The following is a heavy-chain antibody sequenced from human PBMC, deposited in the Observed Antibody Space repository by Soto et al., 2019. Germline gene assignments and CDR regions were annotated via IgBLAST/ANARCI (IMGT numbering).Heavy chain of an antibody. D-gene: IGHD3-10*01. CDR3: ARSRGVISAFDI. Sequence: PGGSLRLSCAASGFTFSSYAMHWVRQAPGKGLEWVAVISYDGSNKYYADSVKGRFTISRDNSKNTLYLQMNSLRAEDTAVYYCARSRGVISAFDIWGQGTMVTVSS. J-gene: IGHJ3*02. V-gene: IGHV3-30-3*01. CDR2: ISYDGSNK. CDR1: GFTFSSYA.